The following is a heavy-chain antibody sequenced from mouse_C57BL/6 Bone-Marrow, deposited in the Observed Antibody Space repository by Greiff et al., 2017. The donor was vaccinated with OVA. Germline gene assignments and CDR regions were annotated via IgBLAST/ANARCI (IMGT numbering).Heavy chain of an antibody. CDR3: ARHGDDGSFFDD. CDR1: GFTFSSYG. CDR2: ISSGGSYT. J-gene: IGHJ2*01. V-gene: IGHV5-6*02. Sequence: EVKLVESGGDLVKPGGSLKLSCAASGFTFSSYGMSWVRQTPDKRLEWVATISSGGSYTYYPDSVKGRFTLSRDNATNTLYLQMSSLKSEDTAMYYCARHGDDGSFFDDWGQGTTLTVSA. D-gene: IGHD1-1*01.